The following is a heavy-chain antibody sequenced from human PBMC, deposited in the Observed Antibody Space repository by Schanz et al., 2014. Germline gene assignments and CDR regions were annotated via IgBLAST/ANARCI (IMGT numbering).Heavy chain of an antibody. V-gene: IGHV3-11*01. CDR3: AREKRRTEVVLDH. CDR2: ITSGSAK. J-gene: IGHJ4*02. CDR1: GFTFSNFW. Sequence: QVQLVESGGGLVKPGGSLRLSCAASGFTFSNFWMNWVRQAPGKGLEWVSYITSGSAKFYADSVKGRFTISRDNAKNSLYLQMNSLRAEDTAVYYCAREKRRTEVVLDHWGQGTLVTVS.